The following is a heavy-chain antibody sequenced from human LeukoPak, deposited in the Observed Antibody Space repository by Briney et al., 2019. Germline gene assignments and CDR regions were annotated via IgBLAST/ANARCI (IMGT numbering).Heavy chain of an antibody. CDR2: IYHSGST. CDR1: GGSISSGGYY. CDR3: ARVVNGLMVYAPRGHAFDI. Sequence: SETLSLTCTVSGGSISSGGYYWSWIRQPPGKGLEWIGYIYHSGSTYYNPSLKSRVTISVDTSKNQFSLKLSSVTAADTAVYYCARVVNGLMVYAPRGHAFDIWGQGTMVTVSS. J-gene: IGHJ3*02. V-gene: IGHV4-61*08. D-gene: IGHD2-8*01.